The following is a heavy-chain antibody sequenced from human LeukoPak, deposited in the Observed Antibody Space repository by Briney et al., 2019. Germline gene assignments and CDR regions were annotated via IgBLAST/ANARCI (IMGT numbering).Heavy chain of an antibody. D-gene: IGHD5-18*01. V-gene: IGHV4-59*13. CDR3: ARTTDGGYTYDYFYYYYMDV. CDR1: GGSISSSY. J-gene: IGHJ6*03. Sequence: SETLSLTCTVSGGSISSSYWSWIRQPPGKGLEWMGYIYYSGSTNYNPSLKSRVTISVDTSKNQFSLKLRSVTAADTAVYYCARTTDGGYTYDYFYYYYMDVWGKGTTVTISS. CDR2: IYYSGST.